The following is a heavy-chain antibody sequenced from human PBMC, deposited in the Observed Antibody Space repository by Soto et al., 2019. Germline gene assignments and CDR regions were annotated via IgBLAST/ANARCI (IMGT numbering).Heavy chain of an antibody. CDR2: IYYSGGT. J-gene: IGHJ4*02. D-gene: IGHD2-15*01. CDR3: SRGRTVVSFDY. CDR1: GVSINSGGYY. V-gene: IGHV4-31*11. Sequence: QVQLQESGPGLVKPSQTLSLTCAVSGVSINSGGYYWSWIRQHPGQGLEWIGNIYYSGGTYYNPALKSRVTKSVDTSKNQFSLKLSSVTAADAAVDFCSRGRTVVSFDYWGQGTLVTVS.